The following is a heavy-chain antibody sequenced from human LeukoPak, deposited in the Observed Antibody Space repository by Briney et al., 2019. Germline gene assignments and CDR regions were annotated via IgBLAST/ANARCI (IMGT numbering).Heavy chain of an antibody. V-gene: IGHV1-69*04. J-gene: IGHJ6*02. CDR3: ARDSGGDGDTIFGRYGMDA. D-gene: IGHD3-3*01. Sequence: ASVKVSCKASGGTFSSYTISWVRQAPGQGLEWMGRIIPILGIANYAQKFQGRVTITADKSTSTAYMELSSLRSDDTAVYYCARDSGGDGDTIFGRYGMDAWGQGTTVTVSS. CDR1: GGTFSSYT. CDR2: IIPILGIA.